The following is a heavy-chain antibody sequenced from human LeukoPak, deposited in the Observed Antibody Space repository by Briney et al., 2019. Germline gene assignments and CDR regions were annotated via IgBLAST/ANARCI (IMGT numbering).Heavy chain of an antibody. J-gene: IGHJ4*02. CDR2: IRTKGNNYAT. CDR3: TRHADDTSN. CDR1: GFNFSGST. D-gene: IGHD3-22*01. V-gene: IGHV3-73*01. Sequence: GGSLRLSCAASGFNFSGSTIHWVRQASGKGLEWVGRIRTKGNNYATAYAASVRGGFTISRDDSKNTAFLQMNSLKTEDTAMYCCTRHADDTSNWGQGTLVTVSS.